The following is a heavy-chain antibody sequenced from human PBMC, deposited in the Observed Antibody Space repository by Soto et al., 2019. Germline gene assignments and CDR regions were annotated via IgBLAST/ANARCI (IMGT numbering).Heavy chain of an antibody. J-gene: IGHJ5*02. CDR3: ARDPGVWGSYLTKWFDP. D-gene: IGHD3-16*02. V-gene: IGHV3-74*01. CDR2: INSDGSST. Sequence: EVQLVESGGGLVQPGGSLRLSCAASGFTFSSYWMHWVRQAPGKGLVWVSRINSDGSSTSYADSVKGRFTISRDNAKNTLYLQMNGLRAEDPAVYYCARDPGVWGSYLTKWFDPWGQGTLVTVSS. CDR1: GFTFSSYW.